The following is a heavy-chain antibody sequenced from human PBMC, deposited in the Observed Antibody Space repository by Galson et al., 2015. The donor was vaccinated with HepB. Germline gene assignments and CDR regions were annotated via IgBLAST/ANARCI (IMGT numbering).Heavy chain of an antibody. V-gene: IGHV3-23*01. CDR3: AKDRLKRKGGTIFGVASPYYYYYYGMDV. CDR2: ISGSGGST. Sequence: SLRLSCAASGFTFSSYAMSWVRQAPGKGLEWVSAISGSGGSTYYADSVKGRFPISRDNSKNTLYLQMNSLRAEDTAVYYCAKDRLKRKGGTIFGVASPYYYYYYGMDVWGPGTTVPVS. J-gene: IGHJ6*02. CDR1: GFTFSSYA. D-gene: IGHD3-3*01.